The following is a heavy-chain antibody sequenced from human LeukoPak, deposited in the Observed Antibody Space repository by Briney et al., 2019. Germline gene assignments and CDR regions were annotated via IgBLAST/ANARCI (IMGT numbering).Heavy chain of an antibody. CDR3: ARTFTSYFDY. V-gene: IGHV3-48*01. CDR1: GFTFSSYS. J-gene: IGHJ4*02. CDR2: ISSSRSTI. Sequence: GGSLRLSCAASGFTFSSYSMNWVRQAPGKGLEWVSYISSSRSTIYYADSVKGRFTISRDNAKNSLYLQMNSLRAEDTAVYYCARTFTSYFDYWGQGTLVTVSS. D-gene: IGHD1-1*01.